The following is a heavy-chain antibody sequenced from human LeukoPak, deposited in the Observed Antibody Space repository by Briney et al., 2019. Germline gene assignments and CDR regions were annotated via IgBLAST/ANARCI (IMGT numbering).Heavy chain of an antibody. D-gene: IGHD3-22*01. CDR2: INHSGST. V-gene: IGHV4-34*01. Sequence: LEALSLTCAVYGGSFSGYYWSWIRQPPGKGLEWIGEINHSGSTNYNPSLKSRVTISVDTSKNQFSLKLSSVTAADTAVYYCARVVVVPEYWGQGTLVTVSS. CDR3: ARVVVVPEY. J-gene: IGHJ4*02. CDR1: GGSFSGYY.